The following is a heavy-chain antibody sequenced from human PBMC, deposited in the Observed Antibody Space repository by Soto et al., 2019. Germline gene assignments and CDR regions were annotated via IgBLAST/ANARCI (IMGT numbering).Heavy chain of an antibody. D-gene: IGHD2-8*01. CDR3: ARGLNGVPVDNWFDP. Sequence: QVQLQQWGAGLLKPSETLSLTCAVYGGSFSGYYWSWIRQPPGKGLEWIGEINHSGSTNYNPSLKSRVTISVDTSKNQFSLKLSSVTAADTAVYYCARGLNGVPVDNWFDPWGQGTLGTVSS. CDR1: GGSFSGYY. V-gene: IGHV4-34*01. J-gene: IGHJ5*02. CDR2: INHSGST.